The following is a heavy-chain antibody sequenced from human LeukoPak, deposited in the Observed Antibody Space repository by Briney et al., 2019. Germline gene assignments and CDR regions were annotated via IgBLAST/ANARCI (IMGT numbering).Heavy chain of an antibody. CDR3: AKDQYYYGSGSYYSTYYYYGMDV. J-gene: IGHJ6*02. V-gene: IGHV3-30*18. D-gene: IGHD3-10*01. CDR2: ISYDGSNK. Sequence: PGRSLRLSCAASGFTFSSYGMHWGRQAPGKGLEWVAVISYDGSNKYYADSVKGRFTISRDNSKNTLYLQMNSLRAEDTAVYYCAKDQYYYGSGSYYSTYYYYGMDVWGQGTTVTVSS. CDR1: GFTFSSYG.